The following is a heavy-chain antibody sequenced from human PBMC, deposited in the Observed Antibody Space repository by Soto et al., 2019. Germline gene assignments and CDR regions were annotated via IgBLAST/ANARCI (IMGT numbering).Heavy chain of an antibody. Sequence: GGSLRLSCAASGFTFSDYYMSWIRQAPGKGLEWVSYISSSGSTIYYADSVKGRFTIPRDNAKNSLYLQMNSLRAEDTAVYYCASEIAVAVDYYYGMDVWGQGTTVTVSS. CDR1: GFTFSDYY. J-gene: IGHJ6*02. CDR3: ASEIAVAVDYYYGMDV. V-gene: IGHV3-11*01. CDR2: ISSSGSTI. D-gene: IGHD6-19*01.